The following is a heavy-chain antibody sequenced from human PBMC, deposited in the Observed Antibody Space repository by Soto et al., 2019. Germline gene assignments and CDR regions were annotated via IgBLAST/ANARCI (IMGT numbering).Heavy chain of an antibody. V-gene: IGHV4-39*01. Sequence: SETLSLTCTVSGGSISSSSYYWGWIRQPPGKGLEWIGSIYYSGSTYYNPSLKSRVTISVDTSKNQFSLKLSSVTAADTAVYYCAIQLPAGWFGPWGQGTLVSVSA. J-gene: IGHJ5*02. CDR2: IYYSGST. CDR1: GGSISSSSYY. D-gene: IGHD1-26*01. CDR3: AIQLPAGWFGP.